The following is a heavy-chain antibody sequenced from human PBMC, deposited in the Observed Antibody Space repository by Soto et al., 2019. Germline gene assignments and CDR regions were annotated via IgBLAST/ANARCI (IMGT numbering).Heavy chain of an antibody. CDR3: TKDIRVSNEFYGMDV. J-gene: IGHJ6*02. D-gene: IGHD6-13*01. CDR1: GFIFDDFA. V-gene: IGHV3-9*01. Sequence: PGGSLRLSCAASGFIFDDFATYWVRQSPGKGLGWVSGISWNSGTIGYADSVKGRFTISRDNAQNSLFLQMNSLRPEDTAVYYCTKDIRVSNEFYGMDVWGQGTTVTSP. CDR2: ISWNSGTI.